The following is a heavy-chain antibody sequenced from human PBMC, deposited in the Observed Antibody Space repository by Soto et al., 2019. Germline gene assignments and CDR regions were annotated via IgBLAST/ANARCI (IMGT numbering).Heavy chain of an antibody. CDR3: ARDRFYSNYADYYYYYGMDV. J-gene: IGHJ6*02. Sequence: PSETLSLTCTVSGGSISSYYWSWIRQPPGKGLEWIGYIDYSGSTNYNPSLKSRVTISVDTSKNQFSLKLSSVTAADTAVYYCARDRFYSNYADYYYYYGMDVWGQGTTVTVSS. CDR1: GGSISSYY. D-gene: IGHD4-4*01. CDR2: IDYSGST. V-gene: IGHV4-59*01.